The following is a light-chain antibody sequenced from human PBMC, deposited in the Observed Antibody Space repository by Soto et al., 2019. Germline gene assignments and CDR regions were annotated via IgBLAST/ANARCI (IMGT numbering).Light chain of an antibody. CDR3: QQYVTSSPRT. CDR1: QSVSTSN. CDR2: GIS. V-gene: IGKV3-20*01. J-gene: IGKJ1*01. Sequence: IVLTQSPGTLSSSPGERATLSCRASQSVSTSNLAWYQQKPGQAPRLLMYGISRRATGIPDRFSGSGSGTDFTLTITRLEPEDVAVYYCQQYVTSSPRTFGQGTKVDIK.